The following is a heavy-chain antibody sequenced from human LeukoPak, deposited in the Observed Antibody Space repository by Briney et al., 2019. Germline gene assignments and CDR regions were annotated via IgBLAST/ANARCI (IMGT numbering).Heavy chain of an antibody. Sequence: PSETLSLTCAVYGGSVGGYYWSWIRQPPGKGLEWIGEINHSGSTNYNPSLKSRVTISVDTSKNQFSLKLSSVTAADTAVYYCAGSGKVFDYWGQGTLVTVSS. CDR2: INHSGST. J-gene: IGHJ4*02. V-gene: IGHV4-34*01. D-gene: IGHD3-10*01. CDR3: AGSGKVFDY. CDR1: GGSVGGYY.